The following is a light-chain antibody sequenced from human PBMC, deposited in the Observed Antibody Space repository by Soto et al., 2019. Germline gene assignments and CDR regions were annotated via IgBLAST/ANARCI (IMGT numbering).Light chain of an antibody. CDR2: DAS. J-gene: IGKJ5*01. CDR1: QSISSW. CDR3: QQYNSYPYT. Sequence: DIQITQSPSTVSASVGDRVTITCRASQSISSWLAWYQQKPGKAPKLLIYDASSLESGVPSRFSGRGSGTEFTLTISSLQPDDFATYYCQQYNSYPYTFGQGTRLEIK. V-gene: IGKV1-5*01.